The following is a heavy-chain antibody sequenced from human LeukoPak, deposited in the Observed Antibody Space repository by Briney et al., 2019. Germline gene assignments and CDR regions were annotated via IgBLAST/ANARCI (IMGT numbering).Heavy chain of an antibody. CDR1: GFTFSGAA. D-gene: IGHD2-15*01. CDR2: IKSKVNNYAT. J-gene: IGHJ3*02. V-gene: IGHV3-73*01. CDR3: AKVEGLCSGGSCYSHPDAFDI. Sequence: GGSLRLSCAASGFTFSGAAMHWVRQASGKGLEWVGRIKSKVNNYATAYAASVKGRFTISRDDSKNTAYLQMNSLRAEDTAVYYCAKVEGLCSGGSCYSHPDAFDIWGQGTMVTVSS.